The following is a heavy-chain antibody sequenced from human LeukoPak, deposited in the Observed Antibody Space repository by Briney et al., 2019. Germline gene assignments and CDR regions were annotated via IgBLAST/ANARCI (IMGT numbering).Heavy chain of an antibody. V-gene: IGHV4-39*07. CDR2: NYYSGST. CDR3: ARESYYYDSSGYRDY. CDR1: GCSISSSSYY. J-gene: IGHJ4*01. D-gene: IGHD3-22*01. Sequence: SETLSLTCTVSGCSISSSSYYWGWIRQPPGKGLEWVGSNYYSGSTYYNPSLKSRVTISADTSKNQFSLKLSSVTAADTAVYYCARESYYYDSSGYRDYCGHGTLVTVSS.